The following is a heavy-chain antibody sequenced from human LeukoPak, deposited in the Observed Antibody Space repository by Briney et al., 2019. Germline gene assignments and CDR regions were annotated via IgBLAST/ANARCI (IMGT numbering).Heavy chain of an antibody. D-gene: IGHD6-19*01. CDR3: ARTYRSAWYEGIDY. CDR1: GYAFTSYY. CDR2: INPSGGST. J-gene: IGHJ4*02. Sequence: GASVKVSCKASGYAFTSYYMHWVRQAPGQGLEWMGIINPSGGSTSYAQKFQGRVTMTRDTSTSTVYMELTRLTSDDTAVYYCARTYRSAWYEGIDYWGQGTLVIVSS. V-gene: IGHV1-46*01.